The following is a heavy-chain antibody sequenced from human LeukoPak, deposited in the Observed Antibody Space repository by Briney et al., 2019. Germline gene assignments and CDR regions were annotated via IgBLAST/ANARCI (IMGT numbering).Heavy chain of an antibody. CDR2: INPSGGST. CDR1: GYTFTSYY. Sequence: GASVKVSCKASGYTFTSYYMHWVRQAPGQGLEWMGIINPSGGSTSYAQKFQGRVTMTRDTSTSTVYMELSSLRSEDTAVYYCARDQVECSGGSCYSDYWGQGTLATVSS. V-gene: IGHV1-46*01. J-gene: IGHJ4*02. D-gene: IGHD2-15*01. CDR3: ARDQVECSGGSCYSDY.